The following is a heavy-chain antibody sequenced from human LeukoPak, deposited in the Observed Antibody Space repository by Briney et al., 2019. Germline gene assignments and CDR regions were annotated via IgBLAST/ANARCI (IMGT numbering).Heavy chain of an antibody. J-gene: IGHJ4*02. CDR2: IDQDGSAE. Sequence: QPGGSLRLSCAASGFTFSNFWMSWVRQSPGRGLEWVANIDQDGSAEYYVDSVGGRFTASRDNAKNSLYLQIDSLRAEDTAVYYCARADSYGSILDYWGRGTLVTVSS. V-gene: IGHV3-7*04. CDR1: GFTFSNFW. CDR3: ARADSYGSILDY. D-gene: IGHD5-18*01.